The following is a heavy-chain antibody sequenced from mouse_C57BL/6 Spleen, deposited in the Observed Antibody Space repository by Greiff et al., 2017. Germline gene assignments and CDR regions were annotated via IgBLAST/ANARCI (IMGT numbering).Heavy chain of an antibody. Sequence: QVQLKASGPELVKPGASVKISCKASGYAFSSSWMNWVKQRPGTGLEWIGRVYPGDGDTNYNGTFTGKATLTAGKSSSTAYMQLSGLTSEDSAVYFCARETTVYFEYWGQGTTLTVSS. CDR1: GYAFSSSW. CDR2: VYPGDGDT. J-gene: IGHJ2*01. D-gene: IGHD1-1*01. V-gene: IGHV1-82*01. CDR3: ARETTVYFEY.